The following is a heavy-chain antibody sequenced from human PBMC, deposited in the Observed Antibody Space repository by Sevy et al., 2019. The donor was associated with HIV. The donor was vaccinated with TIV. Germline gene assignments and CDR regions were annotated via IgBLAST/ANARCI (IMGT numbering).Heavy chain of an antibody. Sequence: GGSLRLSCAASGFTFSSYGMHWVRQAPGKGLEWVAVISYDGSNKYYADSVKGRFTISRDNSKNTLYLQMNSLRAEDTAVYYWAKADSSGFEVDGDYYYYYGMDVWGQGTTVTVSS. CDR3: AKADSSGFEVDGDYYYYYGMDV. V-gene: IGHV3-30*18. CDR2: ISYDGSNK. D-gene: IGHD6-19*01. J-gene: IGHJ6*02. CDR1: GFTFSSYG.